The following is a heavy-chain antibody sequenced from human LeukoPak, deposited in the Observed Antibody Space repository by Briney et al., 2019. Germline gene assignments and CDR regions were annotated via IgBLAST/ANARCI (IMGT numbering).Heavy chain of an antibody. Sequence: PGGSLRLSCAASGFTVSSNYMSWVRQAPGKGLEWVSIIYSGGGTYYADSVKGRFTISRDDSKNTLFLQMNSLRAEDTAVYYCARSYSDYADWFDPWGQGTLVTVSS. V-gene: IGHV3-66*01. CDR2: IYSGGGT. CDR1: GFTVSSNY. D-gene: IGHD4-11*01. CDR3: ARSYSDYADWFDP. J-gene: IGHJ5*02.